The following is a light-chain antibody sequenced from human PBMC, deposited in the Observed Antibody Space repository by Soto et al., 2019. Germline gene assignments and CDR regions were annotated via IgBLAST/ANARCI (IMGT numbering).Light chain of an antibody. CDR3: QQYNNWPRT. V-gene: IGKV3-15*01. CDR2: GAS. Sequence: EIVMTQSPATLSVSPGERATLSCRASQSVSSNLAWYQHKTGQAPRILIYGASTRDTGIPARFSGSGSGTEFTLPLSRLQSEDFEVYYCQQYNNWPRTFGQGTKVDIK. CDR1: QSVSSN. J-gene: IGKJ1*01.